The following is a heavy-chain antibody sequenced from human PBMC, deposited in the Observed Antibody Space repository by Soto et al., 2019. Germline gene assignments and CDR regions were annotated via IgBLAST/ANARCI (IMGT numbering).Heavy chain of an antibody. J-gene: IGHJ4*02. CDR2: IYYSGST. CDR1: GGSISSGGYY. V-gene: IGHV4-31*03. D-gene: IGHD1-26*01. CDR3: AREGGIVGATAADY. Sequence: QVQLQESGPGLVKPSQTLSLTCTVSGGSISSGGYYWSWIRQHPGKGLEWIGYIYYSGSTYYNPSPKSRVTTAVETSKNQFSLKLSAVTAADTAVYYCAREGGIVGATAADYWGQGTLVTVSS.